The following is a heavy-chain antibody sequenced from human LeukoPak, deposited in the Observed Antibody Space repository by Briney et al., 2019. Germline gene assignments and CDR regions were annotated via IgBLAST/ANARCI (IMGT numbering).Heavy chain of an antibody. CDR1: GFTFTNYA. D-gene: IGHD4-17*01. V-gene: IGHV3-23*01. CDR3: ARETATVTTSHFDY. CDR2: SGSGSST. J-gene: IGHJ4*02. Sequence: GGSLRLSCAASGFTFTNYAMSWVRQAPGKGLEWVSTSGSGSSTYYADSVKGRFTISRDNSKNTLYLQMNSLRAEDTAVYYCARETATVTTSHFDYWGQGTLVTVSS.